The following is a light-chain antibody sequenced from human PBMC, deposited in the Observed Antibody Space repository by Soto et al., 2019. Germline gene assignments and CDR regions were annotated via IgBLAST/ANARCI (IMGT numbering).Light chain of an antibody. CDR2: AVS. V-gene: IGLV2-8*01. J-gene: IGLJ2*01. CDR1: SSDVGGYNY. Sequence: QSALTQPPSASGSPGQSVTISCTGTSSDVGGYNYVSGYQQHPGKAPKLMIYAVSKRPSGVPDRFSASKSGNTASLTVSGLQAEDEADYYCTSYAGSNHLVFGGGTKLTVL. CDR3: TSYAGSNHLV.